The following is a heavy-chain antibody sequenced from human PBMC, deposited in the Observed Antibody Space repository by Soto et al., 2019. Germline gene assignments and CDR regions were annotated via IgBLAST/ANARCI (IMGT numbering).Heavy chain of an antibody. CDR1: GGTFSSYA. V-gene: IGHV1-69*12. CDR3: ARRYCSAGSCFSDY. D-gene: IGHD2-15*01. CDR2: VIPLFGTP. J-gene: IGHJ4*02. Sequence: QVQVVQSGAEVKKPGSSVKVSCKASGGTFSSYAISWVRQAPGQGLEWMGGVIPLFGTPTYAQKFQGRVTITADESTSTAYMELSSLRSADTAIYFCARRYCSAGSCFSDYWGQGTLVTVSS.